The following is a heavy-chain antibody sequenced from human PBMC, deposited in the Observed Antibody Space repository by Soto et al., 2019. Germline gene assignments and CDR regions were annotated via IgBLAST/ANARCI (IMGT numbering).Heavy chain of an antibody. CDR2: ISAYNGNT. D-gene: IGHD2-15*01. J-gene: IGHJ4*02. V-gene: IGHV1-18*01. CDR1: GYTFTSYG. CDR3: ARDKDLQRVVVVAASDY. Sequence: QVQLVQSGAEVKKPGASVKVSCKASGYTFTSYGISWVRQAPGQGLEWMGWISAYNGNTNYAQKLQGRVTMTTDTSTSTDYMEMRSLRSDDTAVYYCARDKDLQRVVVVAASDYWGQGTLVTVSS.